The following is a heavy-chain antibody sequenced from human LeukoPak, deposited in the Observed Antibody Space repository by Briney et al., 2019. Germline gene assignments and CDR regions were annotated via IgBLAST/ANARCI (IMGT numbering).Heavy chain of an antibody. J-gene: IGHJ6*03. CDR1: GYTFTSND. CDR2: MNPNSGDT. V-gene: IGHV1-8*01. CDR3: ARGRQPKYYYDSSGYYYYYYMDV. Sequence: ASVEVSCKASGYTFTSNDINWVRQATGQGLEWMGWMNPNSGDTGYAQKFQGRVTMTRNTSISTAYMELSSLRSEDTAVYYCARGRQPKYYYDSSGYYYYYYMDVWGKGTTVTVSS. D-gene: IGHD3-22*01.